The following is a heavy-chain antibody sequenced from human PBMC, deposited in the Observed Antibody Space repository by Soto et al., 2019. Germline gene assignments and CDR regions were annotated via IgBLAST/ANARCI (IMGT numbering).Heavy chain of an antibody. CDR3: ARGETYGDYFDY. J-gene: IGHJ4*02. Sequence: ASVKVSCKASGDTFTSYDINWVRQATGQGLEWMGWMNPNSGNTGYAQKFQGRVTMTRNTSISTAYMELSSLRSEDTAVYYCARGETYGDYFDYWGQGTLVTVSS. D-gene: IGHD4-17*01. V-gene: IGHV1-8*01. CDR2: MNPNSGNT. CDR1: GDTFTSYD.